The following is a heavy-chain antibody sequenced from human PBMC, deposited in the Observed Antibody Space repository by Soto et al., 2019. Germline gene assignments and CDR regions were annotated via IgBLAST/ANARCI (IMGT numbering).Heavy chain of an antibody. D-gene: IGHD1-26*01. V-gene: IGHV4-31*03. CDR2: IYYSGST. CDR3: ARVGGSYFDY. Sequence: SETLSLTCTVSGGSISSGGYYWSWIRQHPGKGLEWIGYIYYSGSTYYNPSLKSRVTISVDTSKNQFSLKLSSVTAADTAVYYCARVGGSYFDYWGQGTLVTVSS. CDR1: GGSISSGGYY. J-gene: IGHJ4*02.